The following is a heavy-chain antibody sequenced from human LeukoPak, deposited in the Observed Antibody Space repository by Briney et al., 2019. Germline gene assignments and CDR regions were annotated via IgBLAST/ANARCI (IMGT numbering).Heavy chain of an antibody. D-gene: IGHD3-22*01. CDR1: GYTFIGYY. Sequence: ASVKVSCKASGYTFIGYYMHWVRQAPGQGLEWMGWINPNSGGTNYAQKFQGRVTMTRDTSISTAYMELSRLRSDDTAVYYCAREVGYDSSGYYDYYYYMDVWGKGTTVTVSS. CDR2: INPNSGGT. J-gene: IGHJ6*03. CDR3: AREVGYDSSGYYDYYYYMDV. V-gene: IGHV1-2*02.